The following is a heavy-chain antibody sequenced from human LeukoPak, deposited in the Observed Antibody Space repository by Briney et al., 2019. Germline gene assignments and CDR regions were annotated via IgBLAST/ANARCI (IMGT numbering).Heavy chain of an antibody. Sequence: GGSLRLSCPPSGPTFSTYAMHWVRQAPGRGLERVAVISYDGTNKYYTDSVKGRFTISRDNSKNTLYLQMNSLRPEDTAVYYCARDSLAGYLRGYFDDWGQGTQVTVSS. CDR3: ARDSLAGYLRGYFDD. D-gene: IGHD3-9*01. CDR1: GPTFSTYA. V-gene: IGHV3-30*03. CDR2: ISYDGTNK. J-gene: IGHJ4*02.